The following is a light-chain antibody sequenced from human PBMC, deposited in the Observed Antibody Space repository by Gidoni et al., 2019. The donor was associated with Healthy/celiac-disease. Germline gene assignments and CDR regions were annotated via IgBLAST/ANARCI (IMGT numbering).Light chain of an antibody. CDR1: QSISSY. V-gene: IGKV1-39*01. J-gene: IGKJ2*01. CDR2: AAS. Sequence: DPVTITCRASQSISSYLNWYQQKPGKAPKLLIYAASSLQSGVTSRFRSSGSGTDFTLTISSLQPEDFATYYCQQSYSTPRTFGQGTKLEIK. CDR3: QQSYSTPRT.